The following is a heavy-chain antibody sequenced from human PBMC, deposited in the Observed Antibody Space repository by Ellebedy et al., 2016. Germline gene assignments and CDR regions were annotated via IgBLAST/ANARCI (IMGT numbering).Heavy chain of an antibody. CDR2: MRGDGAKT. V-gene: IGHV3-23*01. J-gene: IGHJ5*02. Sequence: GGSLRLXXAPSGLTVSSFFMGWVRQAPGKGLEWVSTMRGDGAKTHLADSVKGRFTMSRDIPKNTVYLQMNRLRAEDTAVYYCIQNWFDPWGQGTLVTVSS. CDR1: GLTVSSFF. CDR3: IQNWFDP.